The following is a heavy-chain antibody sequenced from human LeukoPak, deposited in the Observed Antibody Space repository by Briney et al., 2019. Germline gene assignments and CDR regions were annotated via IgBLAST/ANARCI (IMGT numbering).Heavy chain of an antibody. J-gene: IGHJ5*02. D-gene: IGHD2-8*01. CDR2: MNPNRGNT. CDR3: ARGTYYDP. V-gene: IGHV1-8*02. CDR1: GYTFTSYG. Sequence: ASVKVSCKASGYTFTSYGISWVRQAPGQGLEWMGRMNPNRGNTDYAQKFQGRVTMTRDTSISTAYMELDSLTSEDTAVYYCARGTYYDPWGQGTLVTVSS.